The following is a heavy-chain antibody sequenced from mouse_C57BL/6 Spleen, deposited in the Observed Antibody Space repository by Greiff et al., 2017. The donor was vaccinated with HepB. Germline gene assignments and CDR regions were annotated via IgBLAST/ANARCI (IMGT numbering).Heavy chain of an antibody. CDR1: GFNIKDDY. CDR2: IDPENGDT. D-gene: IGHD1-1*01. J-gene: IGHJ3*01. V-gene: IGHV14-4*01. CDR3: TPSITTVVAPVAY. Sequence: VQLQQSGAELVRPGASVKLSCTASGFNIKDDYMHWVKQRPEQGLEWIGWIDPENGDTEYASKFQGKATITADTSSHTAYLQLSSLTSEDTAVYYCTPSITTVVAPVAYWGQGTLVTVSA.